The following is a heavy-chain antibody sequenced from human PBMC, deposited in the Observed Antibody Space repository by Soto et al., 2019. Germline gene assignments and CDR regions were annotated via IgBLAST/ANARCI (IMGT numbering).Heavy chain of an antibody. J-gene: IGHJ4*02. CDR2: INSDGSST. V-gene: IGHV3-74*01. CDR1: GFTFSSYW. D-gene: IGHD4-17*01. Sequence: EVQLVESGGGLVQPGGSLRLTCAASGFTFSSYWMHWVRQVPGKGLVWVSRINSDGSSTSYADSVKGRFTISRDNAKNTMYLQMNGLTGEDTSVYYCATSRSFDYWGQGSLVIVS. CDR3: ATSRSFDY.